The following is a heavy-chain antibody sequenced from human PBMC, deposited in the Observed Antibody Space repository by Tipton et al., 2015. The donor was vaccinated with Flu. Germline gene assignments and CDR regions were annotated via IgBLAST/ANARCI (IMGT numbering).Heavy chain of an antibody. CDR2: IWYSGGT. J-gene: IGHJ4*02. Sequence: TLSLTCTVSGGSINSAGYYWSWIRQYPGKDLEWIGYIWYSGGTYYNPSLKSRVTISVDTSNNHFSLKLSSVTAADTAVYYCARQQTHGGSWYFFDYWGQGSLVTVTS. CDR3: ARQQTHGGSWYFFDY. V-gene: IGHV4-30-4*01. D-gene: IGHD5-24*01. CDR1: GGSINSAGYY.